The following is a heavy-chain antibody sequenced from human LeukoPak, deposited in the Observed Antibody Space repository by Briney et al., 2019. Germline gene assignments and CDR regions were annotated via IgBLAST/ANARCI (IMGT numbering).Heavy chain of an antibody. J-gene: IGHJ4*02. Sequence: GGSLRLSCAASGFTFSDYYMSWIRQAPGKGLEWVSYISSSSSYTNYADSVKGRFTISRDNAKNSLYLQMNSLRAEDTAVYYCARGNYDSSGYCDYWGQGTLVTVSS. CDR2: ISSSSSYT. CDR1: GFTFSDYY. V-gene: IGHV3-11*06. CDR3: ARGNYDSSGYCDY. D-gene: IGHD3-22*01.